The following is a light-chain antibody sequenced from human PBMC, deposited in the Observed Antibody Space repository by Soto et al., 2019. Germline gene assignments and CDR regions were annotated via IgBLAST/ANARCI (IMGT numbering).Light chain of an antibody. Sequence: EIVMTQSQPTCPVPPGKEPPFSSGAVKVVRSNLAWYKQNSGQTPRLLIYGASTRATDIPARFSGGGSGTEFTLTISSLQSEDFAVYYCQQYDNWPLTFGGGTKVEI. CDR3: QQYDNWPLT. V-gene: IGKV3-15*01. CDR1: KVVRSN. CDR2: GAS. J-gene: IGKJ4*01.